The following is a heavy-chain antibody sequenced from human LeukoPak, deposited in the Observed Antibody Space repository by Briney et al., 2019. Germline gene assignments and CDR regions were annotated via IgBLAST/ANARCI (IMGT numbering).Heavy chain of an antibody. CDR3: ARDVGAAAPDAFDI. Sequence: GGSLRLSCAASGFTFSTYNMHWVRQAPGKGLEWVSSISSSRNYIYYADSVKGRFTISRENAKNTLYLQMNSLRAEDTDVYYVARDVGAAAPDAFDIWGQGTMVTVSS. D-gene: IGHD6-25*01. J-gene: IGHJ3*02. CDR2: ISSSRNYI. CDR1: GFTFSTYN. V-gene: IGHV3-21*01.